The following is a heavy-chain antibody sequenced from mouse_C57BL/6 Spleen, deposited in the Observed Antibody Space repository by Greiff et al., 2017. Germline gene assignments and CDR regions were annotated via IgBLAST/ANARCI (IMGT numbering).Heavy chain of an antibody. D-gene: IGHD2-5*01. CDR1: GFSLTSYG. J-gene: IGHJ4*01. V-gene: IGHV2-2*01. CDR3: ARDYSNYDYAMDY. CDR2: IWSGGST. Sequence: VKVVESGPGLVQPSQSLSITCTVSGFSLTSYGVHWVRQSPGKGLEWLGVIWSGGSTDYNAAFISRLSISKDNSKSQVFFKMNSLQADDTAIYYCARDYSNYDYAMDYWGQGTSVTVSS.